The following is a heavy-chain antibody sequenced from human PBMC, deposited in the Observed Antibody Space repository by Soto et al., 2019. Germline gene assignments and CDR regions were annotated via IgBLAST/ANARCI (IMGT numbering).Heavy chain of an antibody. CDR2: IRHDGNT. CDR1: GYSISSGYY. J-gene: IGHJ4*02. Sequence: SETLSLTCGVSGYSISSGYYWGWIRQPPGKGLEWIASIRHDGNTYYNPSLKSRVTISVDTSKNQFSLKVRSATAADTAVYYCRIVGVEVSGPIGDFDYWGQGTLVTVSS. D-gene: IGHD2-15*01. V-gene: IGHV4-38-2*01. CDR3: RIVGVEVSGPIGDFDY.